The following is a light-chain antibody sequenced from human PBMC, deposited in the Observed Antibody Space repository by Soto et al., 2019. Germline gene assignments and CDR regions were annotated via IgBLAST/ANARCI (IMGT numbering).Light chain of an antibody. J-gene: IGLJ2*01. CDR1: SSDVGGYNY. Sequence: QSALTQPASVSGSPGQSITISCPGTSSDVGGYNYVSWYQQHPGKAPKLMIYDVNTRPSGVSNRFSGSKSGNTASLTISGLQAEDESDYYCGSYTSTISFGGGTKLTVL. V-gene: IGLV2-14*01. CDR3: GSYTSTIS. CDR2: DVN.